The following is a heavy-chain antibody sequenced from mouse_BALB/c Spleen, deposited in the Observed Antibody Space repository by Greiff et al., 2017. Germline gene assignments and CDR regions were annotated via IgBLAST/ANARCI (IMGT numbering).Heavy chain of an antibody. CDR3: ARYGNYGGYAMDY. CDR1: GFTFSSYA. J-gene: IGHJ4*01. D-gene: IGHD2-1*01. V-gene: IGHV5-9-3*01. CDR2: ISSGGSYT. Sequence: EVQLQESGGGLVKPGGSLKLSCAASGFTFSSYAMSWVRQTPEKRLEWVATISSGGSYTYYPDSVKGRFTISRDNAKNTLYLQMSSLKSEDTAMYYCARYGNYGGYAMDYWGQGTSVTVSS.